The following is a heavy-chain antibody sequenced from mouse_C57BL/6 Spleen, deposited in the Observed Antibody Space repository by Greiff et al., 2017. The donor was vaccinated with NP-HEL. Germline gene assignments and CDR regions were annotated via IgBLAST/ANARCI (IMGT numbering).Heavy chain of an antibody. CDR2: IEPNSGGT. J-gene: IGHJ1*03. Sequence: QVQLQQPGAELVKPGASVKLSCKASGYTFTSYWMHWVKQRPGRGLEWIGRIEPNSGGTKYNEKFKSKATLTVDKPSSTAYMQLSSLTSEDSAVYYCARGGWLKDWYFDVWGTGTTVTVSS. V-gene: IGHV1-72*01. D-gene: IGHD2-3*01. CDR1: GYTFTSYW. CDR3: ARGGWLKDWYFDV.